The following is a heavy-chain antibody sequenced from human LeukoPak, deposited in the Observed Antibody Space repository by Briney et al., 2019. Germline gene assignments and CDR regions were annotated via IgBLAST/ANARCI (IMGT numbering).Heavy chain of an antibody. CDR1: GGTFSSYT. D-gene: IGHD2-2*01. Sequence: AVKVSCKDSGGTFSSYTISWVRQDPGQGLEWMGRIISILGIANYAQKFQGRVTITADKSTSTAYMELSSLRSEDTAVYYCARPAVVVPAAIQRGYYYGMDVWGQGTTVTVSS. J-gene: IGHJ6*02. CDR3: ARPAVVVPAAIQRGYYYGMDV. CDR2: IISILGIA. V-gene: IGHV1-69*02.